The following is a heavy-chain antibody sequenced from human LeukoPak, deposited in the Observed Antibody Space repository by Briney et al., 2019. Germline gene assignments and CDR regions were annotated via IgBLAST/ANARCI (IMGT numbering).Heavy chain of an antibody. CDR1: GFTFSDYY. D-gene: IGHD1-26*01. Sequence: KSGGSLRLSCAASGFTFSDYYMSWIRQAPGKGLEWVSYISSSGSTIYYADSVKGRFTISRDNAKNSLYLQMNSLRAEDTAVYYCARDLPSGSSLYYYYYYMDVWGKGTTVTISS. V-gene: IGHV3-11*01. CDR2: ISSSGSTI. CDR3: ARDLPSGSSLYYYYYYMDV. J-gene: IGHJ6*03.